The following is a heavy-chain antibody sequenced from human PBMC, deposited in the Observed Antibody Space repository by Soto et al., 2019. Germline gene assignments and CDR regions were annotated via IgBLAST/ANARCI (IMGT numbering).Heavy chain of an antibody. CDR1: GGSISSYY. D-gene: IGHD6-13*01. V-gene: IGHV4-59*01. J-gene: IGHJ6*02. CDR2: IYYSGST. Sequence: SETLSLTCTVSGGSISSYYWSWIRQPPGKGLEWIGYIYYSGSTNYNPSLKSRVTISVDTSKNQFSLKLSSVTAADTAVYYCVKHRPRNSSKNYYYYGMDVWGQGTTVTVSS. CDR3: VKHRPRNSSKNYYYYGMDV.